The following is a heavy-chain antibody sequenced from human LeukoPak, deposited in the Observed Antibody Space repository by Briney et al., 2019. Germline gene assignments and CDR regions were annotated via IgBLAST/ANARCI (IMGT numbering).Heavy chain of an antibody. CDR2: ISYDGSNK. CDR1: GFTFSSCA. Sequence: GGSLRLSCAASGFTFSSCAMHWVRQAPGKGLEWVAVISYDGSNKYYADSVKDRFTISRDNSKNTLYLQMNSLRTEDTAVYYCANSLVPAFYYYYMDVWGKGTTVTVSS. D-gene: IGHD2-2*01. V-gene: IGHV3-30-3*01. CDR3: ANSLVPAFYYYYMDV. J-gene: IGHJ6*03.